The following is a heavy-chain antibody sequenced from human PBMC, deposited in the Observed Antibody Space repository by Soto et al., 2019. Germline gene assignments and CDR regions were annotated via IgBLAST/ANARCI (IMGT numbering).Heavy chain of an antibody. J-gene: IGHJ3*02. CDR3: ARVRYYYDSSGYYFRGSKDAFDI. V-gene: IGHV1-2*02. D-gene: IGHD3-22*01. Sequence: EASVKVSCKASGYTFTGYYMHWVRQAPGQGLEWMGWINPNSGGTNYAQKFQGRVTMTRDTSISTAYMELSRLRSDDTAVYYCARVRYYYDSSGYYFRGSKDAFDIWGQGTMVTVSS. CDR1: GYTFTGYY. CDR2: INPNSGGT.